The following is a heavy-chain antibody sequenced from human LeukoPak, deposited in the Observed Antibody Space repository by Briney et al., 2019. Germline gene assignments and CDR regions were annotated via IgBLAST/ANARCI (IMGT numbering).Heavy chain of an antibody. CDR1: GASITTYY. CDR3: ARDQMGIPPDYCYGLDV. Sequence: SETLSLTCTISGASITTYYWSWIRQPPGKGLEWAGKISFGGSTDYNPSLKSRVTISLDTSKNQISLRLTSVTAADTAVYYCARDQMGIPPDYCYGLDVWGQGTTVTVSS. CDR2: ISFGGST. J-gene: IGHJ6*02. V-gene: IGHV4-59*01. D-gene: IGHD5-24*01.